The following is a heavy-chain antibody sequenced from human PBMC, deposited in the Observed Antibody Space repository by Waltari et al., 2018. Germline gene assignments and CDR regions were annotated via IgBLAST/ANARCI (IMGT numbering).Heavy chain of an antibody. CDR3: ARDFNWGWDF. CDR1: GFTFSSNW. J-gene: IGHJ4*02. CDR2: IKPEGSQQ. V-gene: IGHV3-7*03. D-gene: IGHD7-27*01. Sequence: EVQLVDSGGGLVQPGGSLRLSCAASGFTFSSNWMSWVRQAPGRGLEWLANIKPEGSQQYYVDSVRGRFSIYRDNAKNSLYLQLNSLRAEDTAIYYCARDFNWGWDFWGQGTLVTVSS.